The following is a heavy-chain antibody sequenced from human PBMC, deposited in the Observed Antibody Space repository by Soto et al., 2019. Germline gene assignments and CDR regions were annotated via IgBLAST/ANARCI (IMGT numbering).Heavy chain of an antibody. V-gene: IGHV4-30-2*01. CDR1: GGSISSGGYS. D-gene: IGHD6-19*01. J-gene: IGHJ4*02. CDR2: IYNSGST. CDR3: ARAGGLGAVAADY. Sequence: QLQLQESGSGLVKPSQTLSLTCAVSGGSISSGGYSWSWIRQPPGKGLEWIGYIYNSGSTYYNPSLKSRVTRSVDRSKNQFALKLSSVTAADTAVYYCARAGGLGAVAADYWGQGTLVTVSS.